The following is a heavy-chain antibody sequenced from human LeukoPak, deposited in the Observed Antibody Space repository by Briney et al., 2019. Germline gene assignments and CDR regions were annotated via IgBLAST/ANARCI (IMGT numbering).Heavy chain of an antibody. CDR1: GITFSSSS. CDR2: IFPSGGEI. Sequence: GSLRLSCLASGITFSSSSMIWVRQPPGKGLEWVSSIFPSGGEIHYADSVRGRFTISRDNSKSTLSLQMNSLRAEDTAIYYCATYRQVLLPFESWGQGTLVTVSS. D-gene: IGHD2-8*02. V-gene: IGHV3-23*01. J-gene: IGHJ4*02. CDR3: ATYRQVLLPFES.